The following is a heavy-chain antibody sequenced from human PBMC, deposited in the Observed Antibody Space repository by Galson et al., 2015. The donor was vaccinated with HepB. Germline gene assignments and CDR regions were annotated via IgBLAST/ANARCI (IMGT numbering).Heavy chain of an antibody. CDR1: GFTFSFYW. V-gene: IGHV3-74*01. CDR2: INNDGTTT. Sequence: SLRLSCAASGFTFSFYWMHWVCQAPRKGLVWVSRINNDGTTTNYADSVKGRFTISRDNAKNTLYLQMNSLRAEDTAVYYCARPYGGNYHFDYWGQGTLVTVSS. CDR3: ARPYGGNYHFDY. J-gene: IGHJ4*02. D-gene: IGHD4-23*01.